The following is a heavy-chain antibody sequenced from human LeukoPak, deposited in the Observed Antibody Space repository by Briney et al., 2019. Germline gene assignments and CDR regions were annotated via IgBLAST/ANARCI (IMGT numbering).Heavy chain of an antibody. D-gene: IGHD2-15*01. CDR3: ARADGYCSGGSCSDFDY. V-gene: IGHV4-4*07. CDR2: IYSTGNT. J-gene: IGHJ4*02. CDR1: GDSIRSSY. Sequence: PSETLSLTCTVSGDSIRSSYWTWIRQPAGKGLEWIGRIYSTGNTNYSPSLQSRVTMSVDTSKNQFSLKLSSVTAADTAVYYCARADGYCSGGSCSDFDYWGQGTLVTVSS.